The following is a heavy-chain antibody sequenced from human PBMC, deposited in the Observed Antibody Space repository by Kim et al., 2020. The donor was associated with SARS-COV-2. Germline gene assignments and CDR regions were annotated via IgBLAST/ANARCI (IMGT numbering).Heavy chain of an antibody. D-gene: IGHD2-2*01. CDR3: ARLDAMTSPHFDP. V-gene: IGHV1-18*01. Sequence: YAQKLQGRVTMTTDTSTSTAYMELRSLRSDDTAVYYCARLDAMTSPHFDPWGQGTLVTVSS. J-gene: IGHJ5*02.